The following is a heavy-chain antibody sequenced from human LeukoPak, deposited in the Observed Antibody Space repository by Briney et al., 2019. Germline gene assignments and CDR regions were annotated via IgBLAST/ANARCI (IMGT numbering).Heavy chain of an antibody. CDR2: IYTSGST. CDR3: ARDRGLWFGAPGMISGGYFDP. V-gene: IGHV4-4*07. CDR1: GGSISSYY. Sequence: QSSETLSLTCTVSGGSISSYYWSWIRQPAGKGLEWIGRIYTSGSTNYNPSLKSRGTMSVDTSKNQFSLKLSSVTAADTAVYYCARDRGLWFGAPGMISGGYFDPWGQGTLVTVSS. J-gene: IGHJ5*02. D-gene: IGHD3-10*01.